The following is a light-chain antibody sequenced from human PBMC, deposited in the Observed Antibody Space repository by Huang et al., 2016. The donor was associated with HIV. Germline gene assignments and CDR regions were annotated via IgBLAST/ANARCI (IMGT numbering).Light chain of an antibody. CDR3: QQYNNWPPNT. Sequence: EIVMTQSPATLSVSPGERATLSCRASQSVSSNLAWYQQKPGQAPRLLICDASTRATGIPARFSGSGSGTEFTLTISSLQSEDFAVYYCQQYNNWPPNTFGGGTKVEIK. J-gene: IGKJ4*01. V-gene: IGKV3-15*01. CDR2: DAS. CDR1: QSVSSN.